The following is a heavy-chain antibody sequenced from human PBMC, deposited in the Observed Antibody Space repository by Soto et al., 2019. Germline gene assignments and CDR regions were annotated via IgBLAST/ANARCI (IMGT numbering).Heavy chain of an antibody. J-gene: IGHJ4*02. CDR2: ISPKSGGT. CDR3: ARPPGYISDWYYFDL. V-gene: IGHV1-2*02. CDR1: GYTFTGYY. Sequence: ASVKVSCKASGYTFTGYYMHWVRQAPGQGFEWMGRISPKSGGTNYAQKFEGRATMTWDTSLKTAYMELSSLISEDTAVYYCARPPGYISDWYYFDLWGQGTLVTVSS. D-gene: IGHD3-9*01.